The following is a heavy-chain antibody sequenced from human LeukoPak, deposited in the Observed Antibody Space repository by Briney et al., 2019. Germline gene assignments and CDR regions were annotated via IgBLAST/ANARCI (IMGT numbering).Heavy chain of an antibody. CDR1: GFTFSSYA. V-gene: IGHV3-23*01. CDR3: AKDFAITFGGVIARTGYFDY. Sequence: GGSLRLSCAASGFTFSSYAMSWVRQAPGKGLEWVSAISGSGGSTYYADSVKGRFTISRDNSKNTLYLQMNSLRAEDTAVYYCAKDFAITFGGVIARTGYFDYWGQGTLVTVSS. D-gene: IGHD3-16*02. J-gene: IGHJ4*02. CDR2: ISGSGGST.